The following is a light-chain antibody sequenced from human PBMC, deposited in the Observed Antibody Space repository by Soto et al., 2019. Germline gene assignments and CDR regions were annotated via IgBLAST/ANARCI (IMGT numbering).Light chain of an antibody. Sequence: EIVLTQSPATLSLSPGERATLSCRASQSVSSYLAWYQQKPGQAPRLLIYDASNRATGIPARFSGSGSGTDFILTISSLEPDDFAVYYCQQRSNWQITFGQGTRLEIK. V-gene: IGKV3-11*01. CDR2: DAS. J-gene: IGKJ5*01. CDR1: QSVSSY. CDR3: QQRSNWQIT.